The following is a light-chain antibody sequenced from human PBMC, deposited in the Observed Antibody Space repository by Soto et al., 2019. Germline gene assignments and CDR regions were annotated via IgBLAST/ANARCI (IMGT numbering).Light chain of an antibody. CDR2: EVS. CDR3: SSYTSSSTLG. J-gene: IGLJ3*02. V-gene: IGLV2-14*01. CDR1: SSDVCGYNY. Sequence: QSVLTQPASVSGSPGQSITISCTGTSSDVCGYNYVSWYQQHPGKAPKLMIYEVSNRPSGVSNRFSGSKSGNTASLTISGLQAEDEADYYCSSYTSSSTLGFGGGTKLTVL.